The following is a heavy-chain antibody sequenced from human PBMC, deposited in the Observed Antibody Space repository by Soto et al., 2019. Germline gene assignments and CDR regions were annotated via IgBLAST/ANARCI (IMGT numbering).Heavy chain of an antibody. CDR3: AKGAVVETAAMGPLGY. V-gene: IGHV3-48*02. CDR1: GFPFSAHT. CDR2: ISSGSNII. D-gene: IGHD2-2*01. Sequence: HPGGSLRLSCAASGFPFSAHTMTWVRQAPGKGLEWVSYISSGSNIIYYADSVKGRFTISRDNAKNSLYLQMNGLRDEDTAVYYCAKGAVVETAAMGPLGYWGQGALVTVSS. J-gene: IGHJ4*02.